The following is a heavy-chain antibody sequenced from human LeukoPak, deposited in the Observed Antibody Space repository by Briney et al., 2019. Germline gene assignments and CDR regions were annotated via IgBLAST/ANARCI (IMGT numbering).Heavy chain of an antibody. D-gene: IGHD1-26*01. J-gene: IGHJ4*02. CDR3: ARDAAGIVGATPLDY. Sequence: GGSLRLSCAASGFTFSSYGMHWVRQAPGKGLEWVAVIWYDGSNKYYADSVRGRFTISRDNSKNTLYLQMNSLRAEDTAVYYCARDAAGIVGATPLDYWGQGTLVTVSS. V-gene: IGHV3-33*01. CDR1: GFTFSSYG. CDR2: IWYDGSNK.